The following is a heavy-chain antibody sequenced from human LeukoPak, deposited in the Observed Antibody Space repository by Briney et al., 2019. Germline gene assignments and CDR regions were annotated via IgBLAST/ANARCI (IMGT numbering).Heavy chain of an antibody. CDR3: ARDRFGERTFEK. D-gene: IGHD3-10*01. Sequence: GGSLRLSCAASRFAFSSFDILWVRQSPRKGLEWVARILTNGDTDYGASVEGRFTISRENAKSYVYLQMNSLRDGDTAVYYCARDRFGERTFEKWGQGTMVTVSS. CDR1: RFAFSSFD. J-gene: IGHJ3*02. V-gene: IGHV3-13*01. CDR2: ILTNGDT.